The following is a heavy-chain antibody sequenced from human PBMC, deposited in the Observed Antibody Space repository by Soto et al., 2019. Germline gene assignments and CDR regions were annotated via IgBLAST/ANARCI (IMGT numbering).Heavy chain of an antibody. V-gene: IGHV4-59*08. J-gene: IGHJ4*02. CDR2: IYYSGGT. CDR3: ARLLGGATYYFDY. CDR1: GGSISSYY. D-gene: IGHD1-26*01. Sequence: SETLSLTCTVSGGSISSYYWSWIRQPPGKGLEWIGYIYYSGGTNYNPSLKSRVTISVDTSKNQFSLKLSSVTAADTAVYYCARLLGGATYYFDYWGQGTLVTVSS.